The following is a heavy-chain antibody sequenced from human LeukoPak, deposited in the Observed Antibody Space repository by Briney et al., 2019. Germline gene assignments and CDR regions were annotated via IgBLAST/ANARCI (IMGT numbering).Heavy chain of an antibody. CDR2: IRYDGSNK. CDR3: AKDPGSN. CDR1: GFTFSRHG. Sequence: GGTLRLSCVASGFTFSRHGMNWVRQAPGKGLEWVAFIRYDGSNKYYADSVKGRFTISRDNSKNTLYLQMNSLRAEDTAVYYCAKDPGSNWGQGTLVTVSS. J-gene: IGHJ4*02. V-gene: IGHV3-30*02.